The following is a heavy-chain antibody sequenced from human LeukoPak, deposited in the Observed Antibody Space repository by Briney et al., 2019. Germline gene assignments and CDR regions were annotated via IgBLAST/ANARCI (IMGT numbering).Heavy chain of an antibody. D-gene: IGHD5-12*01. V-gene: IGHV1-18*01. CDR1: GYTFTTYG. CDR3: ARWRLRVFDY. J-gene: IGHJ4*02. Sequence: AASVKVSCMTSGYTFTTYGISWVRQAPGQGLEWMGWISTYSGNTNYAQKIQGRVTMTTDTSTSTAYMELSSLRSDDTAVYYCARWRLRVFDYWGQGILVTVSS. CDR2: ISTYSGNT.